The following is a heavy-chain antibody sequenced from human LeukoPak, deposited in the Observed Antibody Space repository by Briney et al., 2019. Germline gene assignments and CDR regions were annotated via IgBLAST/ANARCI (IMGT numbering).Heavy chain of an antibody. CDR1: GFTFSSYS. V-gene: IGHV3-23*01. Sequence: PGGSLRLSCAASGFTFSSYSMTWVRQAPGKGLEWVSAISGTSGSTYFADSVKGRFTISRDNSRSTVDLQMSSLRVEDTAVYYCAKLGNFDFWSGADNWGQGTLVTVSS. CDR2: ISGTSGST. J-gene: IGHJ4*02. D-gene: IGHD3-3*01. CDR3: AKLGNFDFWSGADN.